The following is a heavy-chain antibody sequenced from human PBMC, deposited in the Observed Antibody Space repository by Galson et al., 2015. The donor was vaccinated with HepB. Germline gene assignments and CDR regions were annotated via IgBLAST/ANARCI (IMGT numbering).Heavy chain of an antibody. CDR2: TYYRSKWYN. CDR3: AREGYSSSRDSWYSDL. D-gene: IGHD6-13*01. V-gene: IGHV6-1*01. CDR1: GDSVSSNSAA. J-gene: IGHJ2*01. Sequence: CAISGDSVSSNSAAWNWIRQSQSRGLEWLGRTYYRSKWYNDYAVSVKSRITINPDTSKNQFSLQLNSVAPEDTAVYYCAREGYSSSRDSWYSDLWGRGTLVTVSS.